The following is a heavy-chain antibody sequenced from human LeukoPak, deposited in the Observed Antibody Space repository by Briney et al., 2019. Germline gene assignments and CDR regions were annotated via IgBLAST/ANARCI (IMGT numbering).Heavy chain of an antibody. D-gene: IGHD3-3*01. CDR1: GGSISSYY. V-gene: IGHV4-59*12. CDR2: ISYSGST. J-gene: IGHJ3*02. CDR3: ARRRRGRITIFGVVTIGNDAFDI. Sequence: SETLSLTCTVSGGSISSYYWSWIRQPPGKGLEWIAYISYSGSTNYNPSLKSRVTISVDTSKNQFSLKLSSVTAADTAVYYCARRRRGRITIFGVVTIGNDAFDIWGQGTMVTVSS.